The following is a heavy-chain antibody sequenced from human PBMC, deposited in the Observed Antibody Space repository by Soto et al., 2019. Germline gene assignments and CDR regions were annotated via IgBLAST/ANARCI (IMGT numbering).Heavy chain of an antibody. Sequence: EVQLLESGGNLVQPGGSLRLSCSASGFTFSSYALTWVRQAPGKGLEWISGISGSGGTTYYADSVKGRFTISRDNSMNTLYLQMNSLSTEHTAVYYCVKHHGGALSHFHQWGQGTLVNVSS. J-gene: IGHJ4*02. CDR3: VKHHGGALSHFHQ. CDR2: ISGSGGTT. CDR1: GFTFSSYA. D-gene: IGHD1-26*01. V-gene: IGHV3-23*01.